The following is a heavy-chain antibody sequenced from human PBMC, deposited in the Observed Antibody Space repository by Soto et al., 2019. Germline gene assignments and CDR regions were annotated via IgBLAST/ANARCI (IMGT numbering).Heavy chain of an antibody. D-gene: IGHD1-26*01. CDR3: TADYSGGTYPIDY. CDR2: IKSKTSGETT. CDR1: GFTFSSAW. Sequence: GGSLRLSCAASGFTFSSAWLHWVRQAPGKGLEWVGRIKSKTSGETTDYAAPVKGRFTISRDDSKNTVFLQMNSLKSEDTAVYYCTADYSGGTYPIDYWGQGSLVTVSS. V-gene: IGHV3-15*07. J-gene: IGHJ4*02.